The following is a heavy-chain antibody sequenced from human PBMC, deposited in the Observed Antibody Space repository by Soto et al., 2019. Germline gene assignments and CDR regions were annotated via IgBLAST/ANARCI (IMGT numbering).Heavy chain of an antibody. Sequence: VASVKVSCKASGYTFTSYAMHWVRQAPGQRLEWMGWINAGNGNTKYSQKFKGRVTIHRDTSASTAYMELSSLRSEDTAVYYCAQTTLFSGPYGMDVWGQGTTVTVSS. V-gene: IGHV1-3*01. CDR2: INAGNGNT. CDR1: GYTFTSYA. CDR3: AQTTLFSGPYGMDV. J-gene: IGHJ6*02. D-gene: IGHD4-4*01.